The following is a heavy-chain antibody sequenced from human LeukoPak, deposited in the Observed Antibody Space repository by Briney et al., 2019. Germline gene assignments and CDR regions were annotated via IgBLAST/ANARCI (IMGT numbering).Heavy chain of an antibody. CDR2: IYYSGST. CDR1: GYSISSSYY. Sequence: SETLSLTCTVSGYSISSSYYWGWIRQPPGKGLEWIGSIYYSGSTYYNPSLKSRVTISVDTSKNQFSLKLSSVTAADTAVYYCARLGSDSSGYYYYYYYYMDVWGKGTTVTISS. J-gene: IGHJ6*03. CDR3: ARLGSDSSGYYYYYYYYMDV. V-gene: IGHV4-39*01. D-gene: IGHD3-22*01.